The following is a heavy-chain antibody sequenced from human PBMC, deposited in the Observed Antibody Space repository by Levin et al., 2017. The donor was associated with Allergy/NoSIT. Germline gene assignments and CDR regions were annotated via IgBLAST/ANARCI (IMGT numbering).Heavy chain of an antibody. D-gene: IGHD6-13*01. CDR1: GYTFTSYY. J-gene: IGHJ5*02. CDR2: INPSGGST. V-gene: IGHV1-46*01. CDR3: ARDGLSIAAAENWFDP. Sequence: ASVKVSCKASGYTFTSYYMHWVRQAPGQGLEWMGIINPSGGSTSYAQKFQGRVTMTRDTSTSTAYMELSSLRSEDTAVYYCARDGLSIAAAENWFDPWGQGTLVTVSS.